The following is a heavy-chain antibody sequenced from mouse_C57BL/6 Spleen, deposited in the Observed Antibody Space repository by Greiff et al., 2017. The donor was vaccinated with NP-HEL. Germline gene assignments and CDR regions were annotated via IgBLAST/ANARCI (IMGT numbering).Heavy chain of an antibody. CDR1: GYTFTNYW. D-gene: IGHD1-1*01. V-gene: IGHV1-63*01. Sequence: VQLQQSGAELVRPGTSVKMSCKASGYTFTNYWIGWAKQRPGHGLEWIGDIYPGGGYTNYNEKFKGKATLTADKSSSTAYMQFSSLTSEDSAIYYCARITTVVDWYFDVWGTGTTVTVSS. CDR3: ARITTVVDWYFDV. J-gene: IGHJ1*03. CDR2: IYPGGGYT.